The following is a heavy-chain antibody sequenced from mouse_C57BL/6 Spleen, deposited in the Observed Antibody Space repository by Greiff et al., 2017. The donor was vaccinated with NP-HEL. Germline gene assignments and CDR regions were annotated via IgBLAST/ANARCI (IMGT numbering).Heavy chain of an antibody. CDR1: GYTFTDYN. D-gene: IGHD1-1*01. Sequence: EVQLQQSGPELVKPGASVKIPCKASGYTFTDYNMDWVKQSHGKSLEWIGDINPNNGGTIYNQKFKGKATLTVDKSSSTAYMELRSLTSEDTAVYYCARNPLYYYGSSYFDYWGQGTTLTVSS. J-gene: IGHJ2*01. CDR2: INPNNGGT. V-gene: IGHV1-18*01. CDR3: ARNPLYYYGSSYFDY.